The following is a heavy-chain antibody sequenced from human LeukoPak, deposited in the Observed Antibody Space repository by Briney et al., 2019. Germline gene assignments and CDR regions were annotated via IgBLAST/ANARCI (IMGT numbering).Heavy chain of an antibody. J-gene: IGHJ4*02. CDR2: MNPNSGKT. Sequence: ASVKVSCKASGYSFTTYDINWVRQAPGQGLEWMGWMNPNSGKTNFAQKFQGSVTMTRTTSISTAYMEVSSLRSEDTAVYYCARGLSPSDYWGQGTLVTVSS. CDR3: ARGLSPSDY. CDR1: GYSFTTYD. V-gene: IGHV1-8*01.